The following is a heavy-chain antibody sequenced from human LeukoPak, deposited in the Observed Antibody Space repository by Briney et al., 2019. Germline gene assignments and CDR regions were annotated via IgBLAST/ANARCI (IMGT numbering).Heavy chain of an antibody. D-gene: IGHD2-15*01. J-gene: IGHJ3*02. Sequence: GGSLRLSCAASGFTLRNYWMTWVRQAPGKGLEWVANINEDGSVKNYVGSVKGRFTISRDNAKNSLYLQMNSLRAEDTAVYYCARDVSPYCSDGICYDAFDIWGQGTMVTVSS. CDR3: ARDVSPYCSDGICYDAFDI. CDR2: INEDGSVK. CDR1: GFTLRNYW. V-gene: IGHV3-7*01.